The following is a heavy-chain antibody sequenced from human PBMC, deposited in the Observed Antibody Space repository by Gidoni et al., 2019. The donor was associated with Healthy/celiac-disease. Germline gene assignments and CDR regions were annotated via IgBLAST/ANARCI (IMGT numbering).Heavy chain of an antibody. V-gene: IGHV3-33*01. D-gene: IGHD3-22*01. CDR2: SNK. J-gene: IGHJ4*02. CDR3: ARGGGYYDSSGYPGGDDY. Sequence: SNKYYADSVKGRFTISRDNSKNTLYLKLNSLRAEDTAVYYCARGGGYYDSSGYPGGDDYWGQGTLVTVSS.